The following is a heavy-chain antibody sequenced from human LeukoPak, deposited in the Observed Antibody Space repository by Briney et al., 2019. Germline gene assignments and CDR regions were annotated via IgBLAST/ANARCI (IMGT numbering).Heavy chain of an antibody. CDR1: GFTVSSNY. V-gene: IGHV3-66*01. Sequence: GGSLRLSCAASGFTVSSNYMSWVRQAPGKGLEWVSVIYSGGSTYYAASVKGRFTISRDNSKNTLYLQMNSLRAEDTAVYYCASASSTSIVVVVAASFYYGMDVWGQGTTVTVSS. CDR2: IYSGGST. CDR3: ASASSTSIVVVVAASFYYGMDV. D-gene: IGHD2-15*01. J-gene: IGHJ6*02.